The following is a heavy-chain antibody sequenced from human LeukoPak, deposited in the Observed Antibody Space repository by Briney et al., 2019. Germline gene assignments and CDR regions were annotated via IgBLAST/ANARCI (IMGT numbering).Heavy chain of an antibody. CDR1: GYTFTDYY. J-gene: IGHJ4*02. CDR2: IYPNTCGT. Sequence: ASVKVSCKASGYTFTDYYIHWVRQAPGQGLEWIGWIYPNTCGTNYPQQFEGRITMTRDTSISTAYMELTRLRFDDTAVYYCATGINYNSGWYGSFDSWGQGSLVTVSS. D-gene: IGHD6-19*01. CDR3: ATGINYNSGWYGSFDS. V-gene: IGHV1-2*02.